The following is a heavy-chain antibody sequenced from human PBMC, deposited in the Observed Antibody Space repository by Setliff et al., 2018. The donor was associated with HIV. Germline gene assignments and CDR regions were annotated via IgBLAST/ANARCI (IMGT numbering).Heavy chain of an antibody. V-gene: IGHV4-4*07. CDR1: GDSITSRPY. J-gene: IGHJ4*02. Sequence: SETLSLTCTVSGDSITSRPYWTWVRQPAGKGLEWIGRIYTSGSTNYNPSLKSRVSMSIDTSDNQFSLNLNSVTAADTAVYYCAGEFAYWGQGALGTVSS. CDR2: IYTSGST. CDR3: AGEFAY. D-gene: IGHD3-10*01.